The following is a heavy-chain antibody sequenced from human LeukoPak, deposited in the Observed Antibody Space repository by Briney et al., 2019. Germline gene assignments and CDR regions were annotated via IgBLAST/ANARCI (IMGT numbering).Heavy chain of an antibody. V-gene: IGHV4-34*01. CDR3: ARHFRALEQPYYYYYYMDV. Sequence: SETLSLTCTVYGGSFSGYYWSWIRQPPGKGLEWIGEINHSGSINYNSSLKSRVTISVDTSKNQFSLKLSSVTAADTAVYYCARHFRALEQPYYYYYYMDVWGKGTTVTVSS. J-gene: IGHJ6*03. D-gene: IGHD3-3*01. CDR1: GGSFSGYY. CDR2: INHSGSI.